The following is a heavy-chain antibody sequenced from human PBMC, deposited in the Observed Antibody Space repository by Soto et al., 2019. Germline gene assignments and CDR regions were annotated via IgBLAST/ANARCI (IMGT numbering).Heavy chain of an antibody. CDR2: MYYSGIT. D-gene: IGHD1-26*01. CDR1: GCSISSAGYC. CDR3: ARGAIVKRVGNGFDP. Sequence: QVQLQESGPGLVKPSETLSLTCTVSGCSISSAGYCWSWIRQHPGRGLEWIGYMYYSGITYYNPSLLSRVTMSVDMSKNQFSLKLFSVTAADTAVYYCARGAIVKRVGNGFDPWGQGTLVTVSS. V-gene: IGHV4-31*03. J-gene: IGHJ5*02.